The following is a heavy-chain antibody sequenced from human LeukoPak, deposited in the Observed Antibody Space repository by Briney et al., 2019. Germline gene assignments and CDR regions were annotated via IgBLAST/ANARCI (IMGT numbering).Heavy chain of an antibody. D-gene: IGHD3-10*01. CDR2: IRQDGSEK. V-gene: IGHV3-7*01. J-gene: IGHJ4*02. CDR3: ARDGRPDYYGSGSHSFDY. CDR1: GFTFSSYG. Sequence: GGSLRLSCSASGFTFSSYGMHWVRQAPGKGLEWVANIRQDGSEKYYVDSVKGRFTISRDNAKNSLYLQMNSLRAEDTAVYYCARDGRPDYYGSGSHSFDYWGQGTLVTVSS.